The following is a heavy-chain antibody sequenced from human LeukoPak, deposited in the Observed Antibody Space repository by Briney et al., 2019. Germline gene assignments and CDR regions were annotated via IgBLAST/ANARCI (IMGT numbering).Heavy chain of an antibody. CDR2: ISYDGSNK. J-gene: IGHJ4*02. Sequence: PGGSLRLSCAASGFTFSSYAMHWVRQAPGKGLEWVAVISYDGSNKYYADSVKGRFTISRDNSKNTLYLQMNSLRAEDTAVYYCASPPGIAADGFDYWGQGTLVTVSS. CDR1: GFTFSSYA. CDR3: ASPPGIAADGFDY. D-gene: IGHD6-13*01. V-gene: IGHV3-30-3*01.